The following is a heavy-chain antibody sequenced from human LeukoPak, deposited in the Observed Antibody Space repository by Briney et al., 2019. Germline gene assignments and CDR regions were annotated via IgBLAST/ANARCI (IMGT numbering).Heavy chain of an antibody. V-gene: IGHV4-34*01. D-gene: IGHD5-18*01. CDR3: ARGGFSYGPRGHVH. CDR1: GGSISSYY. J-gene: IGHJ4*02. Sequence: NLSETLSLTCTVSGGSISSYYWSWIRQPPGKGLEWIGEINHSGSTNYNPSLKSRVTISVDTSKNQFSLKLSSVTAADTAVYYCARGGFSYGPRGHVHWGQGTLVTVSS. CDR2: INHSGST.